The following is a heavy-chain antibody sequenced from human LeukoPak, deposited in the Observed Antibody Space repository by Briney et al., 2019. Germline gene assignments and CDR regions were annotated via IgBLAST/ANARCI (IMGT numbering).Heavy chain of an antibody. D-gene: IGHD2-21*02. J-gene: IGHJ1*01. CDR2: ISTSSSYI. CDR3: ARDPCGADCHDEYFQY. V-gene: IGHV3-21*01. CDR1: GFTFSSYS. Sequence: GGSLRLSCAASGFTFSSYSMNWVRQAPGKGLEWVSSISTSSSYIYYADSVRGRFTISRDNAKNSLYLQMNSLRADDTAVYYCARDPCGADCHDEYFQYWGQGTLVTVSS.